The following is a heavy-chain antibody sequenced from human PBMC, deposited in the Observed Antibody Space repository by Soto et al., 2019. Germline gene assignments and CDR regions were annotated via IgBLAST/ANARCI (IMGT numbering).Heavy chain of an antibody. V-gene: IGHV3-30*03. D-gene: IGHD5-12*01. CDR2: ISFDGDKT. Sequence: GSLRLSCAASGFTFKNYALHWVRQAPGKGLEWVAVISFDGDKTYYADSVKGRFTISRDNFKNTLSLQMNNLRIEDAGVYFCAREDDYNYRYFNYGLDVWGQGTTVTVSS. CDR1: GFTFKNYA. CDR3: AREDDYNYRYFNYGLDV. J-gene: IGHJ6*02.